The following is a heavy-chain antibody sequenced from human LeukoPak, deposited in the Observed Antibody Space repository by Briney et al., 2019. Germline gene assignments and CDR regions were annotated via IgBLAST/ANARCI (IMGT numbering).Heavy chain of an antibody. Sequence: GRSLRLSCAASGFTFSSYGLHWVRQAPGKGLEWVAVISYDGSNKYYADSVKGRFTISRENSKNTLYLQMSSLRAEDTAVYYCAKDRCSSTSCYFHYFDYWGQGTLVTVSS. D-gene: IGHD2-2*01. CDR3: AKDRCSSTSCYFHYFDY. CDR1: GFTFSSYG. CDR2: ISYDGSNK. J-gene: IGHJ4*02. V-gene: IGHV3-30*18.